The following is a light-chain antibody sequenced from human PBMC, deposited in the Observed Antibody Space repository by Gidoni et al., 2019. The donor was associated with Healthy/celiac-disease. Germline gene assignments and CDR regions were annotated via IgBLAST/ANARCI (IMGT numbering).Light chain of an antibody. V-gene: IGKV2D-29*01. J-gene: IGKJ3*01. CDR1: QSLLHSDGMTY. Sequence: DTVLTQTPLSLSVTPRQPASISCQSSQSLLHSDGMTYLYWYLQKPGQPPQRLIYEVSNRLSGVPDRCSGSGSVRDFTLKISRVYAEDVGVYYCMQSILPITFGPGTKVDIK. CDR3: MQSILPIT. CDR2: EVS.